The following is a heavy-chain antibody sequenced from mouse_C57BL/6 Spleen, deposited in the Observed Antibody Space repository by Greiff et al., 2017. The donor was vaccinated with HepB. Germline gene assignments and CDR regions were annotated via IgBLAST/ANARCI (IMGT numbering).Heavy chain of an antibody. J-gene: IGHJ4*01. CDR3: ARLDYGSSYEGAMDY. CDR2: IYPRSGNT. D-gene: IGHD1-1*01. CDR1: GYTFTSYG. Sequence: QVQLQQSGAELARPGASVKLSCKASGYTFTSYGISWVKQRTGQGLEWIGEIYPRSGNTYYNEKFKGKATLTADKSSSTAYMELRSLTSEDSAVYFCARLDYGSSYEGAMDYWGQGTSVTVSS. V-gene: IGHV1-81*01.